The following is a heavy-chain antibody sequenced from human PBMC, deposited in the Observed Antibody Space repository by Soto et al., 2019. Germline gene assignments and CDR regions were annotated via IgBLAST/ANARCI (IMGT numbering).Heavy chain of an antibody. Sequence: LSCAASVFTFSSYGMHWVCQAPCKGLEWVAVISYDGSNKYYADSVKGRFTISRDNSKNTLYLQMNSLRAEDTAVYYCARDGIPAAIYYYYGMDVWGQGTTVTVSS. CDR2: ISYDGSNK. V-gene: IGHV3-30-3*01. J-gene: IGHJ6*02. CDR1: VFTFSSYG. D-gene: IGHD2-2*01. CDR3: ARDGIPAAIYYYYGMDV.